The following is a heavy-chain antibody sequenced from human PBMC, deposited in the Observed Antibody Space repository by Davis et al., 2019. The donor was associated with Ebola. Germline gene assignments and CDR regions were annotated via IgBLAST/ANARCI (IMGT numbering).Heavy chain of an antibody. V-gene: IGHV4-34*01. CDR3: ARLLATVNHYFDY. Sequence: MPGGSLRLSCAVYGGSFSGYYWSWIRQPPGKGLEWIGEINHSGSTNYNPSLKSRVTISVDTSKNQFSLKLSSVTAADTAVYYCARLLATVNHYFDYWGQGTLVTVSS. D-gene: IGHD4-17*01. CDR1: GGSFSGYY. J-gene: IGHJ4*02. CDR2: INHSGST.